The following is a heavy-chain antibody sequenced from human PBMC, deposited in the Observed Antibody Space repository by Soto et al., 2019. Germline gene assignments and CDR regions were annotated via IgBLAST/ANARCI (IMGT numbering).Heavy chain of an antibody. CDR2: IFYSGST. Sequence: SETLSLTCTVSGGSITNYYWSWIRQPPGKGLEWIGYIFYSGSTNYNPSLKSRVTISVDTSKNQFSLKLNSMTAADTAVYYCARHNYGSGSTYFDYWGQGTLVTVSS. D-gene: IGHD3-10*01. CDR3: ARHNYGSGSTYFDY. V-gene: IGHV4-59*08. CDR1: GGSITNYY. J-gene: IGHJ4*02.